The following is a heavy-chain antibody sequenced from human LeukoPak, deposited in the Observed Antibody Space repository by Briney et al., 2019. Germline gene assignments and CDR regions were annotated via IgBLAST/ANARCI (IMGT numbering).Heavy chain of an antibody. CDR3: RGEIVRGDLTDY. CDR2: INHSGST. D-gene: IGHD3-10*02. CDR1: GGAFSGYY. Sequence: PSETLALTCAIYGGAFSGYYWSWIRQPPGKGLEWIGEINHSGSTNYNPSLKSRVTISVDTSKNQFSLKLSSVTAADTAVYYCRGEIVRGDLTDYWGQGTLVTVSS. J-gene: IGHJ4*02. V-gene: IGHV4-34*01.